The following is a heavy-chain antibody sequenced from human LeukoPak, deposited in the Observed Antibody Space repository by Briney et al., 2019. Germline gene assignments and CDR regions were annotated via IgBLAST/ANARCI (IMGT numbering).Heavy chain of an antibody. Sequence: GGSLRLSCAASGFTFSSYEMNWVRQAPGKGLEWVSYISSSGTTTYYAASVKGRFTISRDNAKNSLYLQMNSLRAEDTAVYYCARGGVASSSWSLGWFDPWGQGTLVTVSS. CDR3: ARGGVASSSWSLGWFDP. CDR2: ISSSGTTT. V-gene: IGHV3-48*03. J-gene: IGHJ5*02. D-gene: IGHD6-13*01. CDR1: GFTFSSYE.